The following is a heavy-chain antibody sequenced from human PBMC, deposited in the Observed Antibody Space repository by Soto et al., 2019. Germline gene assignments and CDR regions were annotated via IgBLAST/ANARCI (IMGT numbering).Heavy chain of an antibody. D-gene: IGHD3-22*01. J-gene: IGHJ3*02. Sequence: PSETLSLTCTVSVGSISSGGYYWSWIRQHPGKGLEWIGYIYYSGSTYYNPSLKSRVTISVDTSKNQFSLKLSSVTAADTAVYYCARADSSGYHGAFDIWGQGTMVTVS. CDR1: VGSISSGGYY. CDR3: ARADSSGYHGAFDI. CDR2: IYYSGST. V-gene: IGHV4-31*03.